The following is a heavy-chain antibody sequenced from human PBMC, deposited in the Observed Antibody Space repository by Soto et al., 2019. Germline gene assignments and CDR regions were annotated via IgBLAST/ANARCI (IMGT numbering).Heavy chain of an antibody. V-gene: IGHV4-39*01. CDR1: GGSIRSRSYY. CDR3: ARQNPDSSSWYFRTRKYGMDV. D-gene: IGHD6-13*01. CDR2: IYYSGST. Sequence: LQILSLTCIFSGGSIRSRSYYLGWIRQPPGKGLEWIGSIYYSGSTYYNPSLKSRVTISVDTSKNQFSLKLSSVTAADTAVYYCARQNPDSSSWYFRTRKYGMDVWGQGTTLTVSS. J-gene: IGHJ6*02.